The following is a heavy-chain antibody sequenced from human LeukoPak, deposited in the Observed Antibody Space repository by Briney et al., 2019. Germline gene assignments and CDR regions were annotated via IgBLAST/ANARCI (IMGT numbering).Heavy chain of an antibody. D-gene: IGHD2-15*01. J-gene: IGHJ5*02. Sequence: GASVKVSCKASGYTFTGYYMHWVRQAPGQGLEWMGIINPSGGSTSYAQKFQGRVTMTRDMSTSTVYMELSSLRSEDTAVYYCAREQCSGGSCYSDWFDPWGQGTLVTVSS. CDR2: INPSGGST. V-gene: IGHV1-46*01. CDR3: AREQCSGGSCYSDWFDP. CDR1: GYTFTGYY.